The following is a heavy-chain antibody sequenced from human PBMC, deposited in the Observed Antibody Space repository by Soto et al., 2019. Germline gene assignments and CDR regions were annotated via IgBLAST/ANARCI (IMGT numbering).Heavy chain of an antibody. D-gene: IGHD2-15*01. Sequence: GSLRLSCAIFESTVSRDWMNWVRQAPGKGLEWVAHINQDGSEKYYVDSVKGRFTISRDNAKKSLYLQMNSLRPADTAMYYCSGAVAAAFWGQGPLVTVSS. CDR2: INQDGSEK. CDR1: ESTVSRDW. CDR3: SGAVAAAF. V-gene: IGHV3-7*04. J-gene: IGHJ4*02.